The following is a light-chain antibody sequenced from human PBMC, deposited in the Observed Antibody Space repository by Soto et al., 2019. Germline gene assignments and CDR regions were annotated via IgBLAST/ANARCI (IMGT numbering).Light chain of an antibody. J-gene: IGKJ1*01. V-gene: IGKV4-1*01. CDR1: QGVLYSSNNKNY. CDR3: QQYYSTPRT. Sequence: DIVMTQSPDSLAVSLGERATINCKSSQGVLYSSNNKNYLAWYQQKPGQPPKLLIYWASTRESGVPDRFRGSGSGTDFTLTISSLQAEDVAVYYCQQYYSTPRTFGQGTKVEIK. CDR2: WAS.